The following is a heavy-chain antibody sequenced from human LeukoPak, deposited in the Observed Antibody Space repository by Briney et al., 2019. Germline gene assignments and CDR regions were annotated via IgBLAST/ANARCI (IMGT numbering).Heavy chain of an antibody. CDR2: IWYDGSNK. J-gene: IGHJ4*02. CDR1: GITLSNYG. Sequence: GGSLRLSCAVSGITLSNYGMSWVRQAPGKGLEWVAVIWYDGSNKYYADSVKGRFTISRDNSKNTLYLQMNSLRAEDTAVYYCARESGAGDYYFDYWGQGTLVTVSS. V-gene: IGHV3-33*08. D-gene: IGHD7-27*01. CDR3: ARESGAGDYYFDY.